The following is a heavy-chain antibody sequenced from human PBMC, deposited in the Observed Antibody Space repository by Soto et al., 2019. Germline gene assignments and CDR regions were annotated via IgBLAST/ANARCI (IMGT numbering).Heavy chain of an antibody. V-gene: IGHV1-18*04. CDR1: GDAFTSYG. CDR2: ISAYNGNT. D-gene: IGHD2-2*01. CDR3: ARGDIVVVPAARRADYYYGMDV. Sequence: ASVKVSCKASGDAFTSYGISWVRQAPGQGLEWLGWISAYNGNTNYAQKLPGRVTLTTDTSTSTAYMELRSLRSDDTAVYYWARGDIVVVPAARRADYYYGMDVWGQGTTVTVSS. J-gene: IGHJ6*02.